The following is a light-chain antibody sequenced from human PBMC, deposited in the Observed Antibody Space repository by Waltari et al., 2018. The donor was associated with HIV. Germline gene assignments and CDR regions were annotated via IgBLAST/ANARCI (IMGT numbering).Light chain of an antibody. V-gene: IGLV3-25*03. CDR3: QSADSSGAWV. CDR1: ELPKHY. CDR2: KDN. Sequence: SYDLTQPPSVSVSPGQTARIACPGDELPKHYSYWYQQRPGQAPVLLIYKDNERPSGIPERFSGSSSGTTVTLTITGVQADDEADYWCQSADSSGAWVFGGGTKLTVL. J-gene: IGLJ3*02.